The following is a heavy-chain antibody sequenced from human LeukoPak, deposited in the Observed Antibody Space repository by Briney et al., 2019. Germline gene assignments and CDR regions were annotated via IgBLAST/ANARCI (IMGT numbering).Heavy chain of an antibody. CDR1: GGSISSGGYY. Sequence: SQTLSLTCTVSGGSISSGGYYWSWIRQHPGKGLEWIGYIYYSGSTYYNPSLKSRVTISVDTSKNQFSLKLSSVTAADTAVYYCARETYYDILTGNDAFDIWGQGTMVTVSS. J-gene: IGHJ3*02. CDR3: ARETYYDILTGNDAFDI. CDR2: IYYSGST. V-gene: IGHV4-31*03. D-gene: IGHD3-9*01.